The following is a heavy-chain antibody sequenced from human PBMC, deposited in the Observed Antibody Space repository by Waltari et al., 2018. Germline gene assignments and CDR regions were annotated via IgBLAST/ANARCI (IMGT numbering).Heavy chain of an antibody. CDR2: IDWDGEL. V-gene: IGHV2-70*15. CDR3: ERIPDRNYSSDS. D-gene: IGHD4-4*01. CDR1: GFSLTTGGMC. Sequence: QVTLRESGPALVKPTQTLTLTCTFSGFSLTTGGMCVTWIRQAPGKALEWLARIDWDGELNYSASLQTRLTISKDASKNQLVLTMNNMDPVHTATYYCERIPDRNYSSDSRGRGTLVTVSS. J-gene: IGHJ4*02.